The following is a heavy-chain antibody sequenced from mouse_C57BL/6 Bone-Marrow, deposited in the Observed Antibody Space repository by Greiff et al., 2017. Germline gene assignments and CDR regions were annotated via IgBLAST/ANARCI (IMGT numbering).Heavy chain of an antibody. CDR1: GYTFTDYN. CDR3: ANDLLWLRRYYYAMDY. V-gene: IGHV1-22*01. CDR2: LNPNNGGT. Sequence: VQLQQSGPELVKPGASVKMSCKASGYTFTDYNMHWVKQSHGKSLEWIGYLNPNNGGTSYNQKFKGKATLTVNKSSSTAYMELRSLTSEDSAVYYCANDLLWLRRYYYAMDYWGQGTSVTVSS. D-gene: IGHD2-2*01. J-gene: IGHJ4*01.